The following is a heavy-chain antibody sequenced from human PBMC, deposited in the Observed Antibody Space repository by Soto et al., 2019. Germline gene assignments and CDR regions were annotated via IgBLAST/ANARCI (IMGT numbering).Heavy chain of an antibody. Sequence: ASVKVSCKASGYTFTSYGISWVRQAPGQGLEWMGWISAYNGNTNYAQKLQGRVTMTTDTSTSTAYMELRSLRSDDTAVYYCARDYGGYCSSTSCYDNWFDPWGQGTLVTVSS. CDR2: ISAYNGNT. D-gene: IGHD2-2*01. CDR3: ARDYGGYCSSTSCYDNWFDP. CDR1: GYTFTSYG. J-gene: IGHJ5*02. V-gene: IGHV1-18*01.